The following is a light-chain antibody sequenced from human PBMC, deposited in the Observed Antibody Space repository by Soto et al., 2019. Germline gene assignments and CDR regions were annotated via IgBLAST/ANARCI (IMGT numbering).Light chain of an antibody. CDR3: QQYGSPPPQT. V-gene: IGKV3-20*01. J-gene: IGKJ1*01. Sequence: EIVLTQSPGTLSLSPGERATLSCRASQSVSSSYLAWYQQKPGQAPRLLIYGASSRATGIADRFSGSGSGTDFTLTISRLEPEDFAVYYCQQYGSPPPQTFGQGTKVEIK. CDR2: GAS. CDR1: QSVSSSY.